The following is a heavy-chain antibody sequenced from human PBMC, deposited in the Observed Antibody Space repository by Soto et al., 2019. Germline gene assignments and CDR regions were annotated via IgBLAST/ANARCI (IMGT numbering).Heavy chain of an antibody. V-gene: IGHV1-18*01. Sequence: QVQLVQAGAEVKKPGASVKVSCKASGYTFTSYGISWVRQAPGQGLEWMGWIRAYNGNTNYAQRLQGRVTMTTDPATSTAYMELRILRTDDTAVYYCARDSPPPREWGQGTLVTVSS. CDR2: IRAYNGNT. CDR3: ARDSPPPRE. CDR1: GYTFTSYG. J-gene: IGHJ4*02.